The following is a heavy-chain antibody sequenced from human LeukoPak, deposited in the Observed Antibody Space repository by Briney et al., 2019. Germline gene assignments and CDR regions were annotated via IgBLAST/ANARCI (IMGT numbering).Heavy chain of an antibody. J-gene: IGHJ3*02. CDR3: ASPQAIVVVPAAMGISDAFDI. CDR1: GGSISSSSCY. D-gene: IGHD2-2*01. V-gene: IGHV4-39*01. Sequence: SETLSLTCTVSGGSISSSSCYWGWIRQPPGKRLEWIGSIYYSGNTYYNPSLKSRVTISVDTSKTQFSLKLSSVTAADTAVYYCASPQAIVVVPAAMGISDAFDIWGQGTMVTVSS. CDR2: IYYSGNT.